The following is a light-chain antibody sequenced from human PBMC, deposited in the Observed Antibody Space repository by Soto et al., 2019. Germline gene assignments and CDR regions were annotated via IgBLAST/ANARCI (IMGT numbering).Light chain of an antibody. J-gene: IGLJ2*01. Sequence: FMLTQPHSVSESPGKTVTISCTRVSGSIASNFVQWHQQRPGSAPTTVIFEYSQRPSGVPDRFSGSIDTSSNSASLTISGLMTEDEADYYCQSYDSTYVVFGGGTKLTVL. CDR2: EYS. CDR3: QSYDSTYVV. CDR1: SGSIASNF. V-gene: IGLV6-57*04.